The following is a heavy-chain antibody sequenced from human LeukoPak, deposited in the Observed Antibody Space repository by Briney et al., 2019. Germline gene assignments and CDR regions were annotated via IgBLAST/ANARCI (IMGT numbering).Heavy chain of an antibody. CDR1: GFTFSSYA. Sequence: GGSLRLSCAASGFTFSSYAMSWVRQAPGKGLEWVSAISCSGGSTYYADSVKGRFTISRDNSKNTLYLQMNSLRAEDTAVYYCAQDGGDTMVRGVINYYYYGMDVWGQGTTVTVSS. V-gene: IGHV3-23*01. D-gene: IGHD3-10*01. J-gene: IGHJ6*02. CDR2: ISCSGGST. CDR3: AQDGGDTMVRGVINYYYYGMDV.